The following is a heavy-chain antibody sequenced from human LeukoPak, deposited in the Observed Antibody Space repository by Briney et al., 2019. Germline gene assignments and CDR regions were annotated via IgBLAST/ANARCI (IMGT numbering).Heavy chain of an antibody. CDR1: GFSFSSYG. V-gene: IGHV3-30*03. CDR3: SRDRSTSFDY. CDR2: IAYDGNNK. D-gene: IGHD1-26*01. J-gene: IGHJ4*02. Sequence: GGSLRLSCAASGFSFSSYGMHWVREAPGKGLEWVAVIAYDGNNKFYGDSVKGRFTISRDNSKNTLYLQMNSLRAEDTAVYYCSRDRSTSFDYWGQGTLVTVSS.